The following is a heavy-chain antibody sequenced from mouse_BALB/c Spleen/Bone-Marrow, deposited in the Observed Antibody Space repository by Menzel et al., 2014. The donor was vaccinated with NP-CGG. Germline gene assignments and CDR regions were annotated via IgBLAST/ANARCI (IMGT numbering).Heavy chain of an antibody. J-gene: IGHJ1*01. Sequence: QVQLQQSGAELVKPGAPVKLSCKASGYTFTSYWMNWVKQRPGRGLEWIGRIDPSVSETHYNQKFKDKATLTVDKSSSTAYIQLSSLTSEDSAVYYCARSHGYYPYWYFDVWGAGTTVTVSS. CDR1: GYTFTSYW. D-gene: IGHD2-3*01. CDR2: IDPSVSET. CDR3: ARSHGYYPYWYFDV. V-gene: IGHV1-69*02.